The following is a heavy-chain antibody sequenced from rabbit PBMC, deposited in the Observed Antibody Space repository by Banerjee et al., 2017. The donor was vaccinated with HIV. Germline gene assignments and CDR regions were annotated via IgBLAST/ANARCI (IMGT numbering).Heavy chain of an antibody. J-gene: IGHJ4*01. CDR1: GFSFSSGYY. V-gene: IGHV1S45*01. CDR3: ARAYGGSSPYYYFDM. CDR2: IDAGSGGST. D-gene: IGHD8-1*01. Sequence: QEQLEESGGGLVKPGGSLTLTCTASGFSFSSGYYMGWVRQAPGKGLEWIARIDAGSGGSTYYASWAKGRFTISKTSSTTVTLQMTSLTAADTATYFCARAYGGSSPYYYFDMWGQGTLVTVS.